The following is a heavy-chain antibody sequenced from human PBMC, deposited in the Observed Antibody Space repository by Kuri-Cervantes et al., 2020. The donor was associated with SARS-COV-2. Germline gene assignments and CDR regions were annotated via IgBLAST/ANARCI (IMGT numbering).Heavy chain of an antibody. J-gene: IGHJ4*02. CDR2: VRGKANNYAT. V-gene: IGHV3-73*01. Sequence: GGSLRLSCEVSGFLFSASAIHWVRQASGKGLEWVGRVRGKANNYATAYAASVKGRFTISRDDSKNTLYLQMNSLRAEDTAVYYCAKGDIVVVPELDYWGQGTLVTVSS. D-gene: IGHD2-2*01. CDR3: AKGDIVVVPELDY. CDR1: GFLFSASA.